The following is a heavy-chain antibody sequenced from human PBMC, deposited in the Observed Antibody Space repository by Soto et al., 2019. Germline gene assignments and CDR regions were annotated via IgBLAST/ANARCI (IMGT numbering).Heavy chain of an antibody. CDR1: GFTFSNAW. CDR3: TTFHPGYSSAGYYCYYGMDD. V-gene: IGHV3-15*01. J-gene: IGHJ6*02. D-gene: IGHD6-25*01. CDR2: IKSKTDGGTT. Sequence: GGSLRLSCAASGFTFSNAWMSWVRQAPGKGLEWVGRIKSKTDGGTTDYAAPDKGRFTISRDDSKNTLYLQMNRLKTEDTAVYYSTTFHPGYSSAGYYCYYGMDDWGQGTPVTVSS.